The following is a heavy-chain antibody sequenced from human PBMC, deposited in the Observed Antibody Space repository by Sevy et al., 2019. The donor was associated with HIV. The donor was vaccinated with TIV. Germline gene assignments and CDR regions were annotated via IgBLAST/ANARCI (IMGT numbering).Heavy chain of an antibody. CDR3: ARVHTYYYGSATYFDS. CDR1: GYTFSSNG. V-gene: IGHV1-18*01. Sequence: ASVKVSCKASGYTFSSNGITWVRQAPGQGLEWMGWIGLYNGNSNYAQKFRDRVTMTADTSTSTAYMELRSLRSYDTAVYYCARVHTYYYGSATYFDSWGQGSLVTVSS. J-gene: IGHJ4*02. CDR2: IGLYNGNS. D-gene: IGHD3-10*01.